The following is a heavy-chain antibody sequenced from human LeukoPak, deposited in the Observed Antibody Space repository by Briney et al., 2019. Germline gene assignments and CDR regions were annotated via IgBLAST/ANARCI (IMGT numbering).Heavy chain of an antibody. CDR2: IYTSGST. J-gene: IGHJ3*02. Sequence: PSQTLSLTCTVSGGSISSGSYYWSWIRQPAGKGLEWIGRIYTSGSTNYNPSLKSRVTISVDTSKNQFSLKLSSVTAADTAVYYCARKYSSPINAFDIWGQGTMVTVSS. CDR1: GGSISSGSYY. D-gene: IGHD6-6*01. CDR3: ARKYSSPINAFDI. V-gene: IGHV4-61*02.